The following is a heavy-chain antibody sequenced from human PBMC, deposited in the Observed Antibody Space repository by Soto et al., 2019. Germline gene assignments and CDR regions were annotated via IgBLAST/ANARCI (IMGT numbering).Heavy chain of an antibody. Sequence: GGSLRPSCAASGFTFSSYEMNWFRQAPGKGLEWVSYISSSGSTIYYADSVKGRFTISRDNAKNSLYLQMNSLRAEDTAVYYCARGQLPPYYYYYGMDVWGQGTTVTVSS. CDR2: ISSSGSTI. D-gene: IGHD2-2*01. V-gene: IGHV3-48*03. J-gene: IGHJ6*02. CDR3: ARGQLPPYYYYYGMDV. CDR1: GFTFSSYE.